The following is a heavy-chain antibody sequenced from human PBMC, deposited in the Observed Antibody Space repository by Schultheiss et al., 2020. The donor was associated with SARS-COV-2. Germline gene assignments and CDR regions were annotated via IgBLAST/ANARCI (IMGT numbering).Heavy chain of an antibody. Sequence: SETLSLTCAISGDSVSSNSAAWNWIRQSPSRGLEWLGRTYYRSKWYNDYAVSVKSRITINPDTSKNQFFLQLNSVTPEDTAVYYCARRAATVTTLEGYYYYGMDVWGQGTTVTVSS. J-gene: IGHJ6*02. CDR2: TYYRSKWYN. V-gene: IGHV6-1*01. CDR3: ARRAATVTTLEGYYYYGMDV. CDR1: GDSVSSNSAA. D-gene: IGHD4-17*01.